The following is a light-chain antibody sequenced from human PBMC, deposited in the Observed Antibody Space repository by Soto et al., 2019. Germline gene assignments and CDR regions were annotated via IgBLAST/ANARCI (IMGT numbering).Light chain of an antibody. Sequence: QSVLTQPPSVSGAPGQRVTISCTGSSSNIGARNDVHWYRQLPGTAPKLLIYGNTNRPSGVPDRFSGSKSGTSASLAITGLQAEDEADYYCQSYDSSLSVVVFGGGTKLTVL. CDR1: SSNIGARND. CDR2: GNT. CDR3: QSYDSSLSVVV. J-gene: IGLJ2*01. V-gene: IGLV1-40*01.